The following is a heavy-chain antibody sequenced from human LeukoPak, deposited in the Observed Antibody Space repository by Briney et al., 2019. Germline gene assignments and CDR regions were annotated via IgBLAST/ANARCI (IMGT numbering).Heavy chain of an antibody. V-gene: IGHV3-30*02. CDR2: IRYDGNNK. CDR1: GFTFSSYG. D-gene: IGHD3-16*02. Sequence: GGSLRLSCAASGFTFSSYGMHWVRQAPGKGLEWVAFIRYDGNNKYYADFVKGRFTISRDNSKNTLYLHMNSLRTEDTAVYYCAKIEGRYQLANVPDHWGQGTLVTVSS. CDR3: AKIEGRYQLANVPDH. J-gene: IGHJ4*02.